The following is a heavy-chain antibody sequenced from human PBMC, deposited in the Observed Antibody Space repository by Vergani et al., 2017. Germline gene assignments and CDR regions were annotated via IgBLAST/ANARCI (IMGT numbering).Heavy chain of an antibody. CDR2: ISGSGGST. D-gene: IGHD5-18*01. CDR3: AKVKYSDVCVYNYCCYMDV. Sequence: EVQLVESGGGSAQPGESLRLSCVASGFTFTAHGLNWVRQAPGKGLEWVSGISGSGGSTYYADSVKGRFTISRDNSKNTLYLQMNSLRAEDTAVYYCAKVKYSDVCVYNYCCYMDVWGKGSTVTVSS. CDR1: GFTFTAHG. V-gene: IGHV3-23*04. J-gene: IGHJ6*03.